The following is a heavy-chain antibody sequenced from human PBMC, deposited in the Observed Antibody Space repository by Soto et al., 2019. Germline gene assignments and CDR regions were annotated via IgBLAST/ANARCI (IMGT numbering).Heavy chain of an antibody. CDR3: ARTDISTAWDY. CDR2: IIPILGIA. V-gene: IGHV1-69*02. J-gene: IGHJ4*02. D-gene: IGHD3-9*01. Sequence: QVQLVQSGAEVKKPGSSVKVSCKASGGTFSSYTISWVRQAPGQGLEWMGRIIPILGIANYAQKFQGRVTITADKATSTAYMGLSSLGSEDTAVYYCARTDISTAWDYWGQGTLVTVSS. CDR1: GGTFSSYT.